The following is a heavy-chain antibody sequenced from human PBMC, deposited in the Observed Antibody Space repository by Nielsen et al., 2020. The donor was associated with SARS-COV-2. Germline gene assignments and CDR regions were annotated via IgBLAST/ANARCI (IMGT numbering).Heavy chain of an antibody. CDR2: ISGSGGST. CDR3: ASGDYVWGSYRYPDAFDI. CDR1: GFTFSSYA. Sequence: GESLKISCAASGFTFSSYAMSWVRQAPGKGLEWVSAISGSGGSTYYADSVKGRFTISRDNSKNTLYLQMNSLRAEDTAVYYCASGDYVWGSYRYPDAFDIWGQGTMVTVSS. V-gene: IGHV3-23*01. D-gene: IGHD3-16*02. J-gene: IGHJ3*02.